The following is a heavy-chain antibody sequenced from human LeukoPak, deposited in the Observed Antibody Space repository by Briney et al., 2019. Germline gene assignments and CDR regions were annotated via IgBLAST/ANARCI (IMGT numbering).Heavy chain of an antibody. CDR2: INHSGST. CDR3: ARDLSY. V-gene: IGHV4-34*01. J-gene: IGHJ4*02. Sequence: SETLSLTCAVYGGSFSGYYWSWIRQPPGKGLEWIGEINHSGSTNYNPSLKSRVTISVDTSKNQFSLKLSSVTAADTAVYYCARDLSYWGQGTLVTVSS. CDR1: GGSFSGYY.